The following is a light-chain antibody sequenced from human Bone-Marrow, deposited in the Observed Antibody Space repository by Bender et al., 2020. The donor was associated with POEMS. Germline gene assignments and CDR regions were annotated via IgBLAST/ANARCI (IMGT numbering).Light chain of an antibody. Sequence: QSALTQPASVSGSPGQSITISCTGTSADIGGSYYVSWYQQHPGRVPKLLIYDVSHRPSGISTRFSGSKSGNTASLTISGLKADDEAHYYCCSYSNNRPYVFGPGTTVAVL. CDR3: CSYSNNRPYV. CDR1: SADIGGSYY. V-gene: IGLV2-14*03. CDR2: DVS. J-gene: IGLJ1*01.